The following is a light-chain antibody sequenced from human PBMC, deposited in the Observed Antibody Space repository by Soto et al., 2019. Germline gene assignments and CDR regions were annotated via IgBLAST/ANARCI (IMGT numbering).Light chain of an antibody. CDR1: QSLLHSNGYNY. Sequence: DIVMTQSPLSLPVTPGEPASISCRSSQSLLHSNGYNYLDWYLQKPGQSPQLLIYLGSNRASGVPDRFSGSGSGTHFTLKFSRVEAEDVGVYYCMQALQTPWTFGQGTKVEIK. CDR2: LGS. J-gene: IGKJ1*01. CDR3: MQALQTPWT. V-gene: IGKV2-28*01.